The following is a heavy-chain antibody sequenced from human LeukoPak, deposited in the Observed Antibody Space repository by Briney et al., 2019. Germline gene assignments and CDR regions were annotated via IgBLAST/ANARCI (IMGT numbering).Heavy chain of an antibody. CDR1: GFTFSSYE. D-gene: IGHD3-3*01. CDR3: ARPTWSDSSYWFAP. Sequence: GGSLRLSCAASGFTFSSYEMNWVRQAPGKGLQWVANINREGSDKYYVGSVKGRFTISRDNAKNSLYLQMNSLRVEDTAIYYCARPTWSDSSYWFAPWGQGTLVTVSS. CDR2: INREGSDK. V-gene: IGHV3-7*01. J-gene: IGHJ5*02.